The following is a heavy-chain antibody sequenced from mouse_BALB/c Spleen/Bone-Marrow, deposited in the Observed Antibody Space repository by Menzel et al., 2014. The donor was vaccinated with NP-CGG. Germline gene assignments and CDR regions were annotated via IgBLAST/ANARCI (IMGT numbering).Heavy chain of an antibody. CDR1: GYTFTSYW. J-gene: IGHJ4*01. D-gene: IGHD1-1*01. CDR2: IAPGSGST. Sequence: DLVKPGASVKLSCKASGYTFTSYWINWIKQRPGQGLEWIGRIAPGSGSTYYNEMFKGKATLTVDTSSSTAYIQLSSLSSEDSAVYFIARESYYYARYALDYWGQGTSVTVSS. CDR3: ARESYYYARYALDY. V-gene: IGHV1S41*01.